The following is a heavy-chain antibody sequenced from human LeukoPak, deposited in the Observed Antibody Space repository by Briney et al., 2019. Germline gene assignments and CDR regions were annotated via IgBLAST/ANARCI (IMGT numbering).Heavy chain of an antibody. V-gene: IGHV3-23*01. CDR1: GFTFSSYA. Sequence: GGSLRLSCAASGFTFSSYAMSWVRQAPGKGVEWVSAISGSGGSTYYADSVKGRFTISRDNSKKTLYLQMNSLRAEDTAVYYCAKGFVVAATLGAFDIWGQGTIVTVSS. D-gene: IGHD2-15*01. CDR3: AKGFVVAATLGAFDI. CDR2: ISGSGGST. J-gene: IGHJ3*02.